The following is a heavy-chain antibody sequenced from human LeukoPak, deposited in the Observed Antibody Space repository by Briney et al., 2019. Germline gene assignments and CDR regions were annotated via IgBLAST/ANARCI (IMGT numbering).Heavy chain of an antibody. CDR2: ISSSSSYI. J-gene: IGHJ3*02. CDR1: GFTFSSYS. Sequence: RGSLRLSCAASGFTFSSYSMTWVRQAPGKGLEWGSSISSSSSYIYYADSVKGRFTISRDNAKNSLYLQVNSLRAEDTAVYYCARDVSSSWADAFDIWGQGTMVTVSS. D-gene: IGHD6-13*01. CDR3: ARDVSSSWADAFDI. V-gene: IGHV3-21*01.